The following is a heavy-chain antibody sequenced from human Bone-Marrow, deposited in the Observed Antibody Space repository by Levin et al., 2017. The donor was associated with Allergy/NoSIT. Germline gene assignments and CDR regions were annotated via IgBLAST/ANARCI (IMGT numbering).Heavy chain of an antibody. CDR1: GYIFSNYG. CDR2: TSAYNGNT. V-gene: IGHV1-18*01. D-gene: IGHD6-13*01. Sequence: GESLKISCKASGYIFSNYGISWVRQAPGQGLEWMGWTSAYNGNTNYAQKFQGRVTMTTDTSTNTAYMDVRSLRSDDTAVYYCARVPPVIAAATFDFWGQGTLVTVSS. J-gene: IGHJ4*02. CDR3: ARVPPVIAAATFDF.